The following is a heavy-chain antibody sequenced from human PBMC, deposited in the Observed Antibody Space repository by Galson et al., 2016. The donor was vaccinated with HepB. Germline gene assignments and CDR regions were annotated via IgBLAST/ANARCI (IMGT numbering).Heavy chain of an antibody. CDR2: ISPSGDTT. Sequence: SGYTFINYYMHWVRQAPGQGLEWLATISPSGDTTNYAPTFQGRVSVTRDTSTSTVYLELSSLRSEDTAIYFCARDGNAFNFDFWGQGTLVTVSS. D-gene: IGHD1-1*01. CDR1: GYTFINYY. V-gene: IGHV1-46*01. CDR3: ARDGNAFNFDF. J-gene: IGHJ4*02.